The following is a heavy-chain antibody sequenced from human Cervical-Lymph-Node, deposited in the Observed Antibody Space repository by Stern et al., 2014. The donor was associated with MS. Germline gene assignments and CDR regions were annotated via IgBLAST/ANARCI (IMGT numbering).Heavy chain of an antibody. D-gene: IGHD2-15*01. CDR3: ARDRSLWEVVVAATGNWFDP. CDR2: ISAYNGNT. CDR1: GYTFTSYG. Sequence: QMQLVQSGAEVKKPGASVKVSCKASGYTFTSYGISWVRQAPGKGLEWMGWISAYNGNTNYAQKLQGRVTMTTDTSTSTAYMELRSLISDDTAVYYCARDRSLWEVVVAATGNWFDPWGQGTLVTVSS. J-gene: IGHJ5*02. V-gene: IGHV1-18*01.